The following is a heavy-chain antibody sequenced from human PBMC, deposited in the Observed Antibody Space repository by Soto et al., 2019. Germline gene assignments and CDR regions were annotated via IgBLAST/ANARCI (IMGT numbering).Heavy chain of an antibody. CDR3: AKDSSGYYGVFDY. D-gene: IGHD3-22*01. J-gene: IGHJ4*02. Sequence: LRLSCAASGFTFSNYAMSWVRQAPGKGLEWVSVISVSGASTYYADSVKGRFTISRDNSKNTLSLQMNSLRAEDTAVYFCAKDSSGYYGVFDYWGQGTLVTVSS. CDR1: GFTFSNYA. CDR2: ISVSGAST. V-gene: IGHV3-23*01.